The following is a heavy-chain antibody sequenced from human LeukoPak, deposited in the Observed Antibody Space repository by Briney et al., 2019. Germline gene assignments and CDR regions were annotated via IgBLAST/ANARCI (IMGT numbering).Heavy chain of an antibody. V-gene: IGHV1-8*01. Sequence: ASVKVSCKASGYTFTSYDINRVRQATGQGLEWMGWMNPNSGNTGYAQKFQGRVTMTRNTSISTAYMELSSLRSEDTAVYYCARELATIFGVVTAPIYYYCGMDVWGQGTTVTVSS. D-gene: IGHD3-3*01. CDR2: MNPNSGNT. CDR3: ARELATIFGVVTAPIYYYCGMDV. CDR1: GYTFTSYD. J-gene: IGHJ6*02.